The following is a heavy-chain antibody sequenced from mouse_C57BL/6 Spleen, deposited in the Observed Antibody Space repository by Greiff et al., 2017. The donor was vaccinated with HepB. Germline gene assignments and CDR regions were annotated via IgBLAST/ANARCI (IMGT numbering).Heavy chain of an antibody. CDR3: ARDWPGTVVADWYFDV. CDR2: IYPGSGST. Sequence: VQLKQPGAELVKPGASVKMSCKASGYTFTSYWITWVKQRPGQGLEWIGDIYPGSGSTNYNEKFKSKATLTVDTSSSTAYMQLSSLTSEDSAVYYCARDWPGTVVADWYFDVWGTGTTVTVSS. V-gene: IGHV1-55*01. D-gene: IGHD1-1*01. J-gene: IGHJ1*03. CDR1: GYTFTSYW.